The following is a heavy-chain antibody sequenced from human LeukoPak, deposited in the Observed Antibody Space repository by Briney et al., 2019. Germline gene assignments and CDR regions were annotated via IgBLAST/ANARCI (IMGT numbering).Heavy chain of an antibody. J-gene: IGHJ6*02. V-gene: IGHV3-53*01. D-gene: IGHD6-13*01. CDR3: ARDSGAAAGRGMDV. CDR1: GFTVSSNY. Sequence: GGSLRLSCAASGFTVSSNYMSWVRQAPGKGLEWVSVIYSGGSTYYADSVKGRFTISRDNSKNTLHLQMNSLRVEDTAVYYCARDSGAAAGRGMDVWGQGTTVIVSS. CDR2: IYSGGST.